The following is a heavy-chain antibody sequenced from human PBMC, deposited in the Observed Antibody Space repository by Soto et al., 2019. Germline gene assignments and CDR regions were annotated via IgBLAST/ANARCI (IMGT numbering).Heavy chain of an antibody. D-gene: IGHD5-18*01. CDR2: IYYSGST. J-gene: IGHJ4*02. CDR3: ARDNGYSYGYTLDH. CDR1: GGSISSYY. Sequence: TLSLTCTVSGGSISSYYWGWIRQPPGKGLEWIGYIYYSGSTNYNPSLKSRVTISVDTSKNQFSLKLSSVTAADTAVYYCARDNGYSYGYTLDHWGQGTLVTV. V-gene: IGHV4-59*01.